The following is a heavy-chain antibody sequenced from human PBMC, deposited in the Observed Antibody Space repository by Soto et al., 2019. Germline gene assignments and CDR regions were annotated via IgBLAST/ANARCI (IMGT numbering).Heavy chain of an antibody. D-gene: IGHD2-15*01. J-gene: IGHJ3*02. CDR3: ARVYCIGGSCYYLHLDAFDI. CDR1: GGSISSGGYY. Sequence: QVQLQESGPGLVKPSQTLSLTCTVSGGSISSGGYYWSWIRQHPGKGLEWIGYIYYSGRTYYNPSMKSRVTISVDTSKNQFSLKLSSVTAADTAVYYCARVYCIGGSCYYLHLDAFDIWGQGRMVTVSS. V-gene: IGHV4-31*03. CDR2: IYYSGRT.